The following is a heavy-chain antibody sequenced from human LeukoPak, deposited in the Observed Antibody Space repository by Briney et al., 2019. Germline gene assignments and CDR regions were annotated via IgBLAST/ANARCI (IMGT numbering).Heavy chain of an antibody. CDR1: VFTFSRHS. D-gene: IGHD1-7*01. CDR2: ISSSGRTI. J-gene: IGHJ6*03. CDR3: ASRTGTTGYHYYMDA. Sequence: GGSLRLSCAASVFTFSRHSMICVRQSPGKGLEWFSYISSSGRTIYYADSVTGRFTISRDNGKNSVDLQMDSLRAEDTAIYYCASRTGTTGYHYYMDAWGNGTTVTVSS. V-gene: IGHV3-48*04.